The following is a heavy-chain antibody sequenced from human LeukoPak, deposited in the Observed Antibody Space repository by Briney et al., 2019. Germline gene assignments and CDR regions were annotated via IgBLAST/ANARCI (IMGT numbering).Heavy chain of an antibody. CDR2: FYHSGCT. V-gene: IGHV4-4*02. CDR3: ARDYCESAGCYPLYVY. CDR1: GGSISSTNW. Sequence: ASEALSPACAVSGGSISSTNWWSWVRQPPGKGLEWIGKFYHSGCTYYYHLLQSRFTVSLDQSQNQFSLNLSSVNAADTAVYYCARDYCESAGCYPLYVYWGQGTLVSVSS. J-gene: IGHJ4*02. D-gene: IGHD3-22*01.